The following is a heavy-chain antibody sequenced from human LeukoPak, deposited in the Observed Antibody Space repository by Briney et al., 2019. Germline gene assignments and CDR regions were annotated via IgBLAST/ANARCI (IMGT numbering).Heavy chain of an antibody. J-gene: IGHJ3*02. Sequence: ASVKVSCKVSGYTLTELSMHWVRQAPGKGPEWMGGFDPEDGETIYAQKFQGRVTMTEDTSTDTAYMELSSLRSEDTAVYYCATDPYHYYDSSGYAFDIWGQWTMVTVSS. CDR2: FDPEDGET. CDR1: GYTLTELS. CDR3: ATDPYHYYDSSGYAFDI. V-gene: IGHV1-24*01. D-gene: IGHD3-22*01.